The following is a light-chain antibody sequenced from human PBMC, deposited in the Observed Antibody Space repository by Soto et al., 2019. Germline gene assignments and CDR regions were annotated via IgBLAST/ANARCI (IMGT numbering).Light chain of an antibody. J-gene: IGLJ1*01. CDR2: DFI. CDR3: CAYAGSYSPYV. CDR1: ISDVVVYNY. Sequence: QSVLTQPRSVAGSPGQSVTISFTVTISDVVVYNYVSFYQQHPCKAPKLMIYDFIKLPSLFRYRFSVSNSGNRSSLTISLLXAEDEADYYGCAYAGSYSPYVFGTGTKVTVL. V-gene: IGLV2-11*01.